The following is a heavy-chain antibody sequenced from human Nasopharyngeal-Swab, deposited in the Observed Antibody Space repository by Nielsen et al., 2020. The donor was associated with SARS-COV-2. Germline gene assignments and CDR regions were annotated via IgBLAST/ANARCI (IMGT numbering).Heavy chain of an antibody. CDR2: INTNTGNP. Sequence: WVRQAPGQGLEWMGWINTNTGNPTYAQGFTGRFVFSLDTSVSTAYLQISSLKAEGTAVYYCARVYCTNGVCYGLDYYYYYGMDVWGQGTTVTVSS. D-gene: IGHD2-8*01. CDR3: ARVYCTNGVCYGLDYYYYYGMDV. V-gene: IGHV7-4-1*02. J-gene: IGHJ6*02.